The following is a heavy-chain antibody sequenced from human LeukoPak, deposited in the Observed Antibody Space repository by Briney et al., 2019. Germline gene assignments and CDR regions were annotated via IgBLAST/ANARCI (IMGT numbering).Heavy chain of an antibody. V-gene: IGHV1-2*02. CDR1: GYTFTGFY. D-gene: IGHD6-13*01. J-gene: IGHJ6*02. CDR3: AKAMRSWDDVHSFPHFGMDG. Sequence: ASVKVSCKASGYTFTGFYMHWVRQAPGQGLEWMGWINPNSGGTNYAQKFQDRVTMTRDTSTRTAYMELSRLRSNDTAVYFCAKAMRSWDDVHSFPHFGMDGWGQGTKVTVSS. CDR2: INPNSGGT.